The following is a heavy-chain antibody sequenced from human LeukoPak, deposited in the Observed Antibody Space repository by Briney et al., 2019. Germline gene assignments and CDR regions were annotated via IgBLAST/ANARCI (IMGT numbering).Heavy chain of an antibody. D-gene: IGHD1-7*01. V-gene: IGHV3-30-3*01. CDR2: ISYDGSNK. CDR1: GFTFSSYA. J-gene: IGHJ3*02. Sequence: GGSLRLSCAASGFTFSSYAMHWVRQAPGKGLEWVAVISYDGSNKYYADSVKGRFTISRDNSKNTLYLQMNSLRAEDTAVYYCARDSKGGTTATGGLGAFDIWGQGTMVTVSS. CDR3: ARDSKGGTTATGGLGAFDI.